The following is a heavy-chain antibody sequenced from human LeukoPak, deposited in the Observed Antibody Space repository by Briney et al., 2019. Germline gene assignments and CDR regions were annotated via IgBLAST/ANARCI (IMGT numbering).Heavy chain of an antibody. CDR1: GFTFSSYW. D-gene: IGHD1-1*01. Sequence: PGGSLRLSCAASGFTFSSYWMSWVRQAPGKGLEWVANIKQDGSEKYYVDSVKARFTISGDNAKNSLYLQMNSLRAEDTAVYYCARDQLGDGDAFDIWGQGTMVTVSS. CDR2: IKQDGSEK. J-gene: IGHJ3*02. CDR3: ARDQLGDGDAFDI. V-gene: IGHV3-7*01.